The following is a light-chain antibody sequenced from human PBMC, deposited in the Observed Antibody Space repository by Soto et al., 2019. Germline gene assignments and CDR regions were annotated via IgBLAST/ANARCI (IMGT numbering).Light chain of an antibody. CDR2: DTS. CDR3: QQRSDWPVT. V-gene: IGKV3-11*01. CDR1: QSVSSY. J-gene: IGKJ1*01. Sequence: EIVLTQSPATLSLSPGERVTLSCRASQSVSSYLAWYQQKPGQAPRLLIYDTSNRATGIPARFSGSGSGTDFTLTISSLEPEDFAVFYCQQRSDWPVTFGQGTRVEIK.